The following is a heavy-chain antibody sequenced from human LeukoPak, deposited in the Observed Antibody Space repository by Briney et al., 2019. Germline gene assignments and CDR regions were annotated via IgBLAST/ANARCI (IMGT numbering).Heavy chain of an antibody. V-gene: IGHV3-23*01. CDR3: ASYGDFDY. D-gene: IGHD4-17*01. CDR1: GFTFSSYA. Sequence: GGSLRLSCAASGFTFSSYAMSWVRQAPGKGLEWVSAISGSGGSTYYADSVRGRFSISRDDSKNTLYLQLNSLRAEDTAVYYCASYGDFDYWGQGTLVTVSS. J-gene: IGHJ4*02. CDR2: ISGSGGST.